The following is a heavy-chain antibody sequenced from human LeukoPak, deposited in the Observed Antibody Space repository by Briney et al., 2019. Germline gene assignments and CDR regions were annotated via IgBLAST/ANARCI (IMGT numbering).Heavy chain of an antibody. V-gene: IGHV4-30-2*01. CDR2: IYHSGST. D-gene: IGHD3-22*01. CDR3: ARGGAYYYDSSGCYHLGAPFDY. CDR1: GGSVSSGSYY. Sequence: SETLSLTCTVSGGSVSSGSYYWSWIRQPPGKGLEWIGYIYHSGSTYYNPSLKSRVTISVDRSKNQFSLKLSSVTAADTAVYYCARGGAYYYDSSGCYHLGAPFDYWGQGTLVTVSS. J-gene: IGHJ4*02.